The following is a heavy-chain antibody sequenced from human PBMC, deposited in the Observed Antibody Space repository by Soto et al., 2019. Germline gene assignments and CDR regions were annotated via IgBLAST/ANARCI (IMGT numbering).Heavy chain of an antibody. Sequence: QVQLQESGPGLVKPSQTLSLTCTVSGGSISSGGYYWSWIRQHPGKGLEWIGYIYYSGSTYYNPSLKRRVTMSVDTSKNQFSTELSSVTAADTAVYYCARRVVAATAHAFDIWGQETMVTVSS. D-gene: IGHD2-15*01. CDR1: GGSISSGGYY. J-gene: IGHJ3*02. V-gene: IGHV4-31*03. CDR3: ARRVVAATAHAFDI. CDR2: IYYSGST.